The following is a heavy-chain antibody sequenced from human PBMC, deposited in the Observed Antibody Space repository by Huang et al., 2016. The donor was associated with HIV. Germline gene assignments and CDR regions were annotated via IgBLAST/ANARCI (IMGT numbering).Heavy chain of an antibody. CDR3: AKGGSAAAVLDF. CDR2: ISYDAKTK. D-gene: IGHD6-13*01. CDR1: GFTFGSYG. J-gene: IGHJ4*02. Sequence: QVQLVESGGGVVQPGRSLRISCAASGFTFGSYGMHWVGQAPGKGLEWVAVISYDAKTKYYADSVNGRFSISRDNSKTTVYLQLNSLRVEDTAVYYCAKGGSAAAVLDFWGQGTLVTVSS. V-gene: IGHV3-30*18.